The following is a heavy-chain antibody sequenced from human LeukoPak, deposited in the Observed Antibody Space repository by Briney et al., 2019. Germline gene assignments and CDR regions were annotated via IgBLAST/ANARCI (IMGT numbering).Heavy chain of an antibody. J-gene: IGHJ4*02. CDR3: ARDRYSSSWWGYFDY. CDR2: IWYDGSNK. Sequence: GRSLRLSCAASGFXFSSYGMHWVRQAPGKGLEWVAVIWYDGSNKYYADSVKGRFTISRDNSKNTLYLQMNSLRAEDTAVYYCARDRYSSSWWGYFDYWGQGTLVTVSS. V-gene: IGHV3-33*01. CDR1: GFXFSSYG. D-gene: IGHD6-13*01.